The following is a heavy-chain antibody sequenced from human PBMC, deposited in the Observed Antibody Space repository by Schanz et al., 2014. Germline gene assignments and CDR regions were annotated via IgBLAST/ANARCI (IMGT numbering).Heavy chain of an antibody. CDR2: FDAHDGRA. J-gene: IGHJ4*02. V-gene: IGHV3-23*04. CDR1: GFSFGNYG. CDR3: ARPPHDSSGYYPFDY. D-gene: IGHD3-22*01. Sequence: EVQLVESGGGLVQPGGSLRLSCEASGFSFGNYGMSWVRQAPGKGLEWVSGFDAHDGRAYYADSAKGRFTISRDNSKSTLYVEMNSLRAEDTAVYYCARPPHDSSGYYPFDYWGQGTLVTVSS.